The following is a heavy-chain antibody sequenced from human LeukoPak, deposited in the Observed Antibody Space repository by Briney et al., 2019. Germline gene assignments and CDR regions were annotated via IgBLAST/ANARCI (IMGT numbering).Heavy chain of an antibody. CDR2: ISYDGSNK. Sequence: GRSLRLSCAASGFTFSSYAMHWVRQAPGKGLEWVAVISYDGSNKYYADSVKGRFTISRDNSKNTPYLQMNSLRAEDTAVYYCARDRRGFGELFHLFDYWGQGTLVTVSS. CDR3: ARDRRGFGELFHLFDY. V-gene: IGHV3-30-3*01. CDR1: GFTFSSYA. D-gene: IGHD3-10*01. J-gene: IGHJ4*02.